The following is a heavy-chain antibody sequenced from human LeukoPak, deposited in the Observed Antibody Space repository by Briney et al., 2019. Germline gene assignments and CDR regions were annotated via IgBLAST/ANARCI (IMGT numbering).Heavy chain of an antibody. CDR1: GFTFSSYS. CDR2: ISSSSSYI. V-gene: IGHV3-21*01. D-gene: IGHD6-6*01. CDR3: AGSGSSSDDY. J-gene: IGHJ4*02. Sequence: GGSLRLSCAASGFTFSSYSMNWVRQAPGKGLEWVSSISSSSSYIYHADSVKGRFTISRDNAKNSLYLQMNSLRAEDTAVYYCAGSGSSSDDYWGQGTLVTVSS.